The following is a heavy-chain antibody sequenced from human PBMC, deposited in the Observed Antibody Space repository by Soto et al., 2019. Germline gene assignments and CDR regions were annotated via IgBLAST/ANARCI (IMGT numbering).Heavy chain of an antibody. CDR2: VSAGGDMT. J-gene: IGHJ6*02. D-gene: IGHD3-10*01. Sequence: DVQLLESGGDLVQPGGSLRLSCAASGFTFSSYAMSWVRQAPGKGLEWVSSVSAGGDMTYYSDSVKVRFTISRDNSNNALFLQMNSLRAEDTALYYCARGDRGGSGSPASYYYSGLDVWGQGTTVTVSS. V-gene: IGHV3-23*01. CDR1: GFTFSSYA. CDR3: ARGDRGGSGSPASYYYSGLDV.